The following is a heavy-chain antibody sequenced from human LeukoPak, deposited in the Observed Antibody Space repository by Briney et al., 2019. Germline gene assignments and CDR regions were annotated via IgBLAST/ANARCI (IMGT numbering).Heavy chain of an antibody. CDR2: INTNTGNP. CDR1: GYSFTSYA. J-gene: IGHJ5*02. Sequence: GASVKVSCKASGYSFTSYAMNWVRQAPGQGLEWMGWINTNTGNPTYAQGFTGRFVFSLDTSVSTAYLQISSLKAEDTAVYYCAREFYSSSRYWFDHWGQGTLVTVSS. D-gene: IGHD6-13*01. CDR3: AREFYSSSRYWFDH. V-gene: IGHV7-4-1*02.